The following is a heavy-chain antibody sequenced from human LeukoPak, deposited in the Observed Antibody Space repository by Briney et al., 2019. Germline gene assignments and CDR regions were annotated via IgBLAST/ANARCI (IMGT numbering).Heavy chain of an antibody. CDR1: GFTFSTYA. Sequence: GGSLRLSCAASGFTFSTYAMSWVRQAPGKGLEWVTAISSSGDSTYYADSVKGRFTISRDNSENTLYLQMNSLRAEDTAVYYCTKDQTPYDSSGYYDYWGQGTLVTVSS. J-gene: IGHJ4*02. CDR3: TKDQTPYDSSGYYDY. D-gene: IGHD3-22*01. V-gene: IGHV3-23*01. CDR2: ISSSGDST.